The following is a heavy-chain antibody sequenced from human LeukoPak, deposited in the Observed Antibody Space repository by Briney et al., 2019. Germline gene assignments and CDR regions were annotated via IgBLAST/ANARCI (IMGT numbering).Heavy chain of an antibody. D-gene: IGHD2-15*01. J-gene: IGHJ4*02. CDR3: ARVDCSESNCHLDY. V-gene: IGHV3-21*01. CDR2: ISSSSMYI. Sequence: GGSLRLSCAVSGFTFSRYNMNWVRQAPGKGLEWVSSISSSSMYIFYADSVKGRFTISRDNAKNSLFLQMDSLRAEDTAMYYCARVDCSESNCHLDYWGQGTLVTVSS. CDR1: GFTFSRYN.